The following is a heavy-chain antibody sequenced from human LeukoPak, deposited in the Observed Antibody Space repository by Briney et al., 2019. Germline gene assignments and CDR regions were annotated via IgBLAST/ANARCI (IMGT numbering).Heavy chain of an antibody. CDR2: ISGSGGST. V-gene: IGHV3-23*01. CDR3: AKDRAPYYYYYGMDV. J-gene: IGHJ6*02. Sequence: GGSLRLSCAASGFTFSSYAMSWVRQAPGKGLEWVSAISGSGGSTYYADSVKGRFTISRDNSKNTLYLQMNSLRAEDTAVYYCAKDRAPYYYYYGMDVWGQGTTVTVSS. CDR1: GFTFSSYA.